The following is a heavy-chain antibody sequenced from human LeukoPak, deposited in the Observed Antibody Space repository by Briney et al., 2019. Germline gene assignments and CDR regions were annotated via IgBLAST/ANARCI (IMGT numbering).Heavy chain of an antibody. J-gene: IGHJ4*02. CDR3: AKVSGYTSGWYVDFDC. D-gene: IGHD6-19*01. CDR2: INGGGSST. V-gene: IGHV3-23*01. Sequence: PGGSLRLSCAASGFTFSTYAMNWVRQAPGKGLEWVSGINGGGSSTYYADSVKGRFTISRDNSKNTLYLQMSSLRAEDTAVYYCAKVSGYTSGWYVDFDCWGQGSLVTVSS. CDR1: GFTFSTYA.